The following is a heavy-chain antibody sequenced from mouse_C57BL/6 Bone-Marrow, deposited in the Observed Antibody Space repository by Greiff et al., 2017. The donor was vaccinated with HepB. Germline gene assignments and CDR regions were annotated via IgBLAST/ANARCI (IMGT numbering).Heavy chain of an antibody. V-gene: IGHV1-22*01. D-gene: IGHD1-1*01. CDR2: INPNNGGT. CDR1: GYTFTDYN. Sequence: VQLKQSGPELVKPGASVKMSCKASGYTFTDYNMHWVKQSHGKSLEWIGYINPNNGGTSYNQKFKGKATLTVNKSSSTAYMELRSLTSEDSAVYYCARGRITTVDYYAMDYWGQGTSVTVAS. J-gene: IGHJ4*01. CDR3: ARGRITTVDYYAMDY.